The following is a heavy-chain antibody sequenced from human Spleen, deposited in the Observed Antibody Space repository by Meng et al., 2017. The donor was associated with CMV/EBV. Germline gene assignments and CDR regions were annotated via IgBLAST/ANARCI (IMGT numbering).Heavy chain of an antibody. CDR2: FSGSAGRT. CDR1: FMFSSKG. CDR3: AKFVCGGDCYAYFDY. J-gene: IGHJ4*02. D-gene: IGHD2-21*01. Sequence: FMFSSKGMSWVRQAPGKGLEWVSAFSGSAGRTYYEDSVKGRFTISRDNSKNTMYLQMNSLRAEDTAIYYCAKFVCGGDCYAYFDYWGQGTLVTVSS. V-gene: IGHV3-23*01.